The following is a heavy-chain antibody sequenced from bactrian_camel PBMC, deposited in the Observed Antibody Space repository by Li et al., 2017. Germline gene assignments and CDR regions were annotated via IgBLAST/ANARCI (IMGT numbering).Heavy chain of an antibody. J-gene: IGHJ4*01. D-gene: IGHD6*01. CDR1: GFTFSNYA. CDR3: AARKMYGGSQPYDY. Sequence: VQLVESGGGLVQPGGSLRLSCAGSGFTFSNYAMSWVRQAPGKGLEWVSDIRSNGVRTSYADSVKDRFTISRDDARNVVYLQLNSLKSEDAAMYYCAARKMYGGSQPYDYWGQGTQVTVS. CDR2: IRSNGVRT. V-gene: IGHV3S40*01.